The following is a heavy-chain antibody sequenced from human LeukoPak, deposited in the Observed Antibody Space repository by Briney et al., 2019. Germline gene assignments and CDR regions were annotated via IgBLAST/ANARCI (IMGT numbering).Heavy chain of an antibody. D-gene: IGHD3-10*01. Sequence: SETLSLTCTVSGGSISSSSYYRGWIRQPPGKGLEWIGSIYYSGSTYYNPSLKSRVTISVDTSKNQFSLKLSSVTAADTAVYYCARLTYGTLDYWGQGTLVTVSS. CDR1: GGSISSSSYY. CDR3: ARLTYGTLDY. V-gene: IGHV4-39*07. CDR2: IYYSGST. J-gene: IGHJ4*02.